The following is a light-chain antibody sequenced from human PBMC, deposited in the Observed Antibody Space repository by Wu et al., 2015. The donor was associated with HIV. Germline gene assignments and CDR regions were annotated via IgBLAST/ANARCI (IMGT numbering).Light chain of an antibody. J-gene: IGKJ1*01. CDR1: QSVNSDF. Sequence: EIVLTQSPATLSVSPGERATLSCRASQSVNSDFLAWYQQKPGRAPRLVIFAASIPATGIPDGFSGSGSGTDFTLTISRLEPEDFAVYYCQQYGSSLRTFGQGTKVEIK. CDR3: QQYGSSLRT. V-gene: IGKV3-20*01. CDR2: AAS.